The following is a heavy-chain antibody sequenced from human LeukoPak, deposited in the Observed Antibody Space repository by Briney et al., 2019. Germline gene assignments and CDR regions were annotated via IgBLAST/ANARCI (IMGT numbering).Heavy chain of an antibody. CDR2: INHSGST. CDR1: GGSFSGYY. J-gene: IGHJ3*02. CDR3: ARDSRVPYFDI. Sequence: SETLSLTCAVYGGSFSGYYWSWIRQPPGKGLEWIGEINHSGSTNYNPSLKSRVTISIDTSKNQSSLKLSSVSAADTAVYYCARDSRVPYFDIWGKGAMVTVSS. V-gene: IGHV4-34*01.